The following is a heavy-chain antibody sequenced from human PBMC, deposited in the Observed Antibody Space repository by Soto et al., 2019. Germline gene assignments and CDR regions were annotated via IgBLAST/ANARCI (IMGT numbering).Heavy chain of an antibody. J-gene: IGHJ4*02. CDR3: ARARGYSYGLDH. Sequence: GGSLRLSCAASGFTFTTYWMHWVRQVPGKGLVWVSRSNSDGNSINYADFVKGRFTMSRDNAKNTLYLQMNGLRAEDTAVYYCARARGYSYGLDHWGQGSLVTVSS. CDR1: GFTFTTYW. CDR2: SNSDGNSI. D-gene: IGHD5-18*01. V-gene: IGHV3-74*01.